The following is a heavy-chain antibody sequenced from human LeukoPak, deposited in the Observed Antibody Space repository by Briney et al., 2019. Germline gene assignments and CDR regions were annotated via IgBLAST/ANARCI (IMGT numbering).Heavy chain of an antibody. CDR1: GFTFSSYS. Sequence: GGSLRLSCAASGFTFSSYSMNWVRQAPGKGLEWVSSISSSSSYIYYADSVKGRFTISRDNAKNSLYLQMNSLRAEDTAVYYCARGGGGIAAPLLYYMDVWGKGTTVTVSS. J-gene: IGHJ6*03. V-gene: IGHV3-21*01. CDR3: ARGGGGIAAPLLYYMDV. D-gene: IGHD6-6*01. CDR2: ISSSSSYI.